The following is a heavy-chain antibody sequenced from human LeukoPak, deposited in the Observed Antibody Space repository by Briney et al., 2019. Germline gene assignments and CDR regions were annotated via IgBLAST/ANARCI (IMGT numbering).Heavy chain of an antibody. CDR3: ASGFRLDY. V-gene: IGHV3-30-3*01. Sequence: GGSLRLSCAASGFTFSSYAMHWVRQAPGKGLEWVAVISYDGSNKYYADSVKGRFTISRDSSKNTLYLQMNSLRAEDTAVYYCASGFRLDYWGQGTLVTVSS. CDR1: GFTFSSYA. D-gene: IGHD3-10*01. CDR2: ISYDGSNK. J-gene: IGHJ4*02.